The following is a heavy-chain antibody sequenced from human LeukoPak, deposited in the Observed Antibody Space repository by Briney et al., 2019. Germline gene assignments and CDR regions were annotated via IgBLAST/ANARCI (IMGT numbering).Heavy chain of an antibody. Sequence: GGSLRLSCVVSGFTFNRCWMSWVRQAPGKGLEWVSAISGSGGSTYYADSVKGRFTISRDNSKNTLYLQMNSLRAEDTAVYYCAKGGAYYYDSSGYFSIWGQGTMVTVSS. CDR1: GFTFNRCW. CDR3: AKGGAYYYDSSGYFSI. J-gene: IGHJ3*02. CDR2: ISGSGGST. V-gene: IGHV3-23*01. D-gene: IGHD3-22*01.